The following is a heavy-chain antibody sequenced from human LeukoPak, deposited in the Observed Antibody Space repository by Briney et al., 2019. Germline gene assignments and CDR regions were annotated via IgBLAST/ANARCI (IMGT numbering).Heavy chain of an antibody. J-gene: IGHJ4*02. CDR1: GYSISSNYY. D-gene: IGHD3-16*02. CDR2: IYHSGNS. Sequence: SETLSLTCAVSGYSISSNYYWGWIRQPPGKGLEWIGGIYHSGNSYYNPALKSRVTISVDTSKNQFSLKLSSVTAADTAVYYCARARLIGYDYVWGSYRQYYFDYWGQGTLVTVSS. V-gene: IGHV4-38-2*01. CDR3: ARARLIGYDYVWGSYRQYYFDY.